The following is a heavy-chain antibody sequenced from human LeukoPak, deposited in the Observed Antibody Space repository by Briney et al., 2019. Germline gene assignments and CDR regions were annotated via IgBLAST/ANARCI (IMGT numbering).Heavy chain of an antibody. Sequence: GGSLRLSCAASGFTFSNYEMNWVRQAPGKGLEWVSYISISDNTIYYADSVKGRFTISRDNSKNTLYVQMNSLRAEDTAAYYCAKGRRDAYNYYFDYWGQGTLVTVSS. J-gene: IGHJ4*02. D-gene: IGHD5-24*01. CDR2: ISISDNTI. CDR3: AKGRRDAYNYYFDY. V-gene: IGHV3-48*03. CDR1: GFTFSNYE.